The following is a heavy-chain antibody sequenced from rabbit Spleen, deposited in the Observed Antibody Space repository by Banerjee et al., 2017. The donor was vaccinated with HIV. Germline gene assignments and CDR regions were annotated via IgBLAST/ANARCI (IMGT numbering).Heavy chain of an antibody. CDR2: IAGSSSGFT. J-gene: IGHJ6*01. CDR1: GFSFNDDYV. D-gene: IGHD8-1*01. V-gene: IGHV1S45*01. CDR3: ARDSGTSFSSYGMDL. Sequence: QEQLVESGGDLVKPEGSLTLPCTASGFSFNDDYVMCWVRQAPGKGLEWISCIAGSSSGFTYSATWAKGRFTCSKTSSTTVTLQMTSLTVADTATYFCARDSGTSFSSYGMDLWGPGTLVTVS.